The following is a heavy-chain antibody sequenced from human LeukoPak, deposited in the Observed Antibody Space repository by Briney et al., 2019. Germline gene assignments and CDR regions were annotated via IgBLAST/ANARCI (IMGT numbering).Heavy chain of an antibody. CDR3: AIGGYSGYDLVDY. Sequence: SETLSLTCTVSGGSINNGDYFWSWIRQSPGMGLEWLGYIYYSGSTYYNPSLKSRVVMSMDTSKNQFSLKLNSVIAADTAVYYCAIGGYSGYDLVDYWGQGTLVTVSS. V-gene: IGHV4-30-4*01. CDR2: IYYSGST. J-gene: IGHJ4*02. CDR1: GGSINNGDYF. D-gene: IGHD5-12*01.